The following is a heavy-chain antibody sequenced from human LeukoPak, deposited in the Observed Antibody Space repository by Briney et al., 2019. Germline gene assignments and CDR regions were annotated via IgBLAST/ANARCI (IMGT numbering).Heavy chain of an antibody. Sequence: PSETLSLTCAVYGGSFSGYYWSWIRQPPGKGLEWIGEINHSGSTNYNPSLKSRVTIPVDTSKNQFSLKLSSVTAADTAVYYCARNRRYGMDVWGQGTTVTVSS. CDR2: INHSGST. J-gene: IGHJ6*02. CDR1: GGSFSGYY. V-gene: IGHV4-34*01. CDR3: ARNRRYGMDV. D-gene: IGHD1/OR15-1a*01.